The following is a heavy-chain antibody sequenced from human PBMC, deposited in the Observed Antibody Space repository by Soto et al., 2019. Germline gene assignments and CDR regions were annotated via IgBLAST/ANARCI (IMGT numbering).Heavy chain of an antibody. CDR3: VKDRSDTWSFDY. Sequence: QVQLVESGGGVVQPGRSLRLSCVASGFTFSSCAMHWVRQVPGKGLEWLAVVTHDGSLYPYADSVKGRFSISRDNSRKTLYLQMNSLRPEHTAVYYCVKDRSDTWSFDYWGQGTLVTVSS. CDR2: VTHDGSLY. J-gene: IGHJ4*02. CDR1: GFTFSSCA. V-gene: IGHV3-30*18. D-gene: IGHD2-8*02.